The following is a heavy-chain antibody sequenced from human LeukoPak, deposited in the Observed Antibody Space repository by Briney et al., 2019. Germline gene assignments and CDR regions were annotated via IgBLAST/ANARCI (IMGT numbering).Heavy chain of an antibody. CDR3: ARDRELLLLNAFDI. D-gene: IGHD1-26*01. Sequence: PGGSLRLSCAASGFTFSSYSMNWVRQAPGKGLEWVSSISSSSSYIYYADSVKGRFTISSDNAKNSLYLQMNSLRAEDTAVYYCARDRELLLLNAFDIWGQGTMVTVSS. J-gene: IGHJ3*02. CDR2: ISSSSSYI. V-gene: IGHV3-21*01. CDR1: GFTFSSYS.